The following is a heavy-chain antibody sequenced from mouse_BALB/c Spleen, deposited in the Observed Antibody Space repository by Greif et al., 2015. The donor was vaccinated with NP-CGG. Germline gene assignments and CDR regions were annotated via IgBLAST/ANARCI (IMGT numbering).Heavy chain of an antibody. CDR1: GFNIKDTY. D-gene: IGHD4-1*01. CDR3: ANWDWYFDV. Sequence: EVQLQESGAGLVKPGASVKLSCTASGFNIKDTYMHWVKQRPEQGLEWIGRIDPANGNTKYDPKFQGKATITADTSSNTAYLQLSSLTSEDTAVYYCANWDWYFDVWGAGTTVTVSS. J-gene: IGHJ1*01. V-gene: IGHV14-3*02. CDR2: IDPANGNT.